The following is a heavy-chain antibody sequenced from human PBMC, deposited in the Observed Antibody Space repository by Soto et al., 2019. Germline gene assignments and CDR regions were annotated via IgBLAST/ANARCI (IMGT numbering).Heavy chain of an antibody. J-gene: IGHJ4*02. V-gene: IGHV4-31*03. Sequence: PSETLSLTCTVSGDSISSATHYWNWIRQHPGKGLEWIGYVYYSGNSYYSPSIKSRVLMSVDTSKKLLSLKLSSVTAADTAIYYCVGRLQYIYNYFDSWCQGT. D-gene: IGHD4-4*01. CDR1: GDSISSATHY. CDR2: VYYSGNS. CDR3: VGRLQYIYNYFDS.